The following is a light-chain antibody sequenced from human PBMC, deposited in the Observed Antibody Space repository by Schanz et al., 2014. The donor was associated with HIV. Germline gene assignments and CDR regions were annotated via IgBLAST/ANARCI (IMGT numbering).Light chain of an antibody. CDR3: CSFAGTIWV. CDR1: SSDVGGYNY. CDR2: EVS. V-gene: IGLV2-8*01. Sequence: QSALTQPASVSGSPGQSITISCTGTSSDVGGYNYVSWYQHHPGKAPKLMIYEVSKRPSGVPDRFSGSKSGNTASLTISGLQAEDEADYYCCSFAGTIWVFGGGTKLTVL. J-gene: IGLJ3*02.